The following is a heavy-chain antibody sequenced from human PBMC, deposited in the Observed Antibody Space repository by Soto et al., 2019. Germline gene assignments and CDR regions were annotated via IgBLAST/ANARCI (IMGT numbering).Heavy chain of an antibody. D-gene: IGHD1-26*01. CDR3: AKGSIEYSAAVDY. J-gene: IGHJ4*02. V-gene: IGHV3-23*01. CDR2: ISGRGGSS. CDR1: GFSFSSYA. Sequence: EVQLLESGGGLIQPGGSLRLSCSASGFSFSSYAMMWVRQAPGKGLEWVSVISGRGGSSYFADSAKGRFTISRDNSKKMLYLEMNSLRAEDTAIYFCAKGSIEYSAAVDYWGQGNLVIVSS.